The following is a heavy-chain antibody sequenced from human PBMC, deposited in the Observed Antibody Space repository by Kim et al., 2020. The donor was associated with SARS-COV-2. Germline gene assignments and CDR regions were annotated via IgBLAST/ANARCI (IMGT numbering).Heavy chain of an antibody. D-gene: IGHD6-25*01. Sequence: ASVKVSCKASGFPFTNYFMHWVRQAPGQGLEWMGTINPSGAFTLFTQKYQGRVIITKDTSTSTVYMEVSSLRSEDTAVYFCAREAALIAAPQKNFDYWGQGPLVTVSS. CDR1: GFPFTNYF. V-gene: IGHV1-46*01. CDR2: INPSGAFT. J-gene: IGHJ4*02. CDR3: AREAALIAAPQKNFDY.